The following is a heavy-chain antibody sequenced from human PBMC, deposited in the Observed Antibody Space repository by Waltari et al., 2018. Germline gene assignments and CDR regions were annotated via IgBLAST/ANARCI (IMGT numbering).Heavy chain of an antibody. V-gene: IGHV4-38-2*01. D-gene: IGHD4-17*01. CDR3: ARHESAHYGGFDS. CDR1: GDSITSASY. Sequence: QVQLQESGPGLVKPSETLSLTCAVSGDSITSASYWGWNRQPPGKGLEWIGYVYPFGSSSYNPSLKSRVTMSVDTSKRQFSLNLSSVTAADTAVYYCARHESAHYGGFDSWGRGTLVTVSA. J-gene: IGHJ4*02. CDR2: VYPFGSS.